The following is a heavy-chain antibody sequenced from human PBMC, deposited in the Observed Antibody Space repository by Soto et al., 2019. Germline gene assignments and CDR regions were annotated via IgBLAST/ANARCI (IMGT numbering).Heavy chain of an antibody. J-gene: IGHJ4*02. Sequence: QVTLKESGPVLLKPTETLTLTGSVSGFSLSISGLGVSWVRQPPGKALEWLAHIFSNDEKSYNTSLKSRLTISKDSSRGQVVLTITNMDPLDTATYYCARIPPRSGWEGFDYWGQGTLVTVSS. CDR1: GFSLSISGLG. CDR2: IFSNDEK. V-gene: IGHV2-26*01. D-gene: IGHD6-19*01. CDR3: ARIPPRSGWEGFDY.